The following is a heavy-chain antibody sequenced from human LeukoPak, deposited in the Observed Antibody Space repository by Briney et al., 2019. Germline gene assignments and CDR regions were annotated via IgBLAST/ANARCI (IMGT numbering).Heavy chain of an antibody. CDR1: GFTLSSYA. V-gene: IGHV3-48*03. CDR3: AELGITMIGGV. D-gene: IGHD3-10*02. J-gene: IGHJ6*04. CDR2: ISSSGSTI. Sequence: GGSLRLSCAASGFTLSSYAMHWVRQAPGKGLEWVSYISSSGSTIYYADSVKGRFTISRDNAKNSLYLQMNSLRAEDTAVYYCAELGITMIGGVWGKGTTVTISS.